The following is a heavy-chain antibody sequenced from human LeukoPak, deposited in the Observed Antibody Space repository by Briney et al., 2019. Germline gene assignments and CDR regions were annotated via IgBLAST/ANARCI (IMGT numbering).Heavy chain of an antibody. V-gene: IGHV3-23*01. Sequence: GGSLRLSCEASGFPFCVYAMSWIRQAPGKGLEWVSLISATGGKTYYADSVKGRFTISRDNSKNTVLLQMHSLRAEDTAVYYCAKARDDDFHYYVDVWGKGTTVTVSS. D-gene: IGHD3-10*02. CDR2: ISATGGKT. CDR1: GFPFCVYA. J-gene: IGHJ6*04. CDR3: AKARDDDFHYYVDV.